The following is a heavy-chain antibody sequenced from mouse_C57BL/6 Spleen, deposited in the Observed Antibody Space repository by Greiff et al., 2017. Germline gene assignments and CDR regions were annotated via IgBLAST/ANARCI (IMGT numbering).Heavy chain of an antibody. D-gene: IGHD3-3*01. CDR1: GYAFSSSW. V-gene: IGHV1-82*01. J-gene: IGHJ4*01. CDR2: IYPGDGDT. CDR3: ARGGDLYYAMDY. Sequence: QVQLKQSGPELVKPGASVKISCKASGYAFSSSWMNWVKQRPGKGLGWIGRIYPGDGDTNYNGKFKGKATLTADKSSSTAYMQLSSLTSEDSAVYFCARGGDLYYAMDYWGQGTSVTVSS.